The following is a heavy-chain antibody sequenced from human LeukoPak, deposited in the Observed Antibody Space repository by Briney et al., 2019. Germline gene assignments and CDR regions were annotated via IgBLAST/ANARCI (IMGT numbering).Heavy chain of an antibody. V-gene: IGHV3-23*01. D-gene: IGHD3-10*01. Sequence: GGSLRLSCAASGFTFSTCGMSWVRQAPGKGLEWVSAISGSGTGTYYADSVKGRFTISRDNTKSTMYLQMNSLRLEDTAVYYCAKDRPASHGSGSFGDYWGQGTQVTVST. CDR1: GFTFSTCG. J-gene: IGHJ4*02. CDR3: AKDRPASHGSGSFGDY. CDR2: ISGSGTGT.